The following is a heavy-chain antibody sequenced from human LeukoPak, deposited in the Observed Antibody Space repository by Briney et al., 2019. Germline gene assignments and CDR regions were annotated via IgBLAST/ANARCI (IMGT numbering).Heavy chain of an antibody. V-gene: IGHV3-23*01. Sequence: GGSLRLSCAASGFTFTTYWMSWVRQAPGKGLEWVSAISDSGGSTYYADSVKGRFTISRDNSKNTLYLQMNSLRAEDTAVYYCAKDSGKVLLWFGGGDYWGQGTLVTVSS. CDR2: ISDSGGST. J-gene: IGHJ4*02. D-gene: IGHD3-10*01. CDR3: AKDSGKVLLWFGGGDY. CDR1: GFTFTTYW.